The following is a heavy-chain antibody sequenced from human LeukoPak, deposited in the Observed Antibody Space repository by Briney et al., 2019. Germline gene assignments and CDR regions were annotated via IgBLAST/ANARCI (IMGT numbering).Heavy chain of an antibody. Sequence: GASVKVSCKASGYSFTGYYMHWVRQAPGQGLEWMGRINPNSGGTNYAQKPQGRGTMTRDTSISTAYKELSRLRSDDTAVYYCARTYSSSRTGSFDYWGQGTLVTVSS. CDR3: ARTYSSSRTGSFDY. V-gene: IGHV1-2*06. J-gene: IGHJ4*02. D-gene: IGHD6-13*01. CDR1: GYSFTGYY. CDR2: INPNSGGT.